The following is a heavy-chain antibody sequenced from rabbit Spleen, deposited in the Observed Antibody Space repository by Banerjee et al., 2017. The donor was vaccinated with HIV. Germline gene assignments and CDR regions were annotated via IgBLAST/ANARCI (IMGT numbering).Heavy chain of an antibody. CDR2: IVGSSSGFT. V-gene: IGHV1S45*01. CDR3: ARDTATSFSSYGMDL. Sequence: QEQLVESGGGLVKPGASLTLTCTASGVSFSSSSYMCWVRQAPGKGPEWISCIVGSSSGFTYSATWAKGRFTCSKTSSTTVTLQMTSLTVADTATYFCARDTATSFSSYGMDLWGPGTLVTVS. CDR1: GVSFSSSSY. D-gene: IGHD7-1*01. J-gene: IGHJ6*01.